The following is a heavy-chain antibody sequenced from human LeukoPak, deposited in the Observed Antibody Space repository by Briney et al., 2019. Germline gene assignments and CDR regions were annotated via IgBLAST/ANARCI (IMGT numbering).Heavy chain of an antibody. J-gene: IGHJ4*02. V-gene: IGHV4-39*01. D-gene: IGHD2/OR15-2a*01. CDR1: GGSISSSGFY. Sequence: SETLSLTCTVSGGSISSSGFYWGWIRQPPGQGIEWIRSIHYSGSNYYNPSLKSRTTISVDTSKNQFSLNLTSVTAADTAVYYCARHEYFVNYWGQGTLVTVSS. CDR2: IHYSGSN. CDR3: ARHEYFVNY.